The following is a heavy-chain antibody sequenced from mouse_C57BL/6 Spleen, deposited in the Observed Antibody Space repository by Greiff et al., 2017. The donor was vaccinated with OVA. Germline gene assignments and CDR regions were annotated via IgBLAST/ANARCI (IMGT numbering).Heavy chain of an antibody. CDR1: GYTFTSYW. V-gene: IGHV1-7*01. CDR2: INPSSGYT. D-gene: IGHD1-1*01. CDR3: ARGVATRDDYYAMDY. Sequence: QVQLQQPGAELVKPGASVKLSCKASGYTFTSYWMHWVKQRPGQGLEWIGYINPSSGYTNYNQKFKDKATLTADKSSSTAYMQLSSLTYEDSAVYYCARGVATRDDYYAMDYWGQGTSVTVSS. J-gene: IGHJ4*01.